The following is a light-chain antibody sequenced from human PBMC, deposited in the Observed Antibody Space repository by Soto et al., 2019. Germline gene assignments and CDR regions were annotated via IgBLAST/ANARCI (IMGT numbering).Light chain of an antibody. CDR3: SSYTSNTVL. Sequence: QSALPQPASVSGSPGQSITISCTGTSSDVGGYNYVSWYQQHPGKAPKLMIYAVTNRPSGVSHRFSGSKSGNTASLTISGLQAEDEADYYCSSYTSNTVLFGGGTQLTVL. CDR2: AVT. J-gene: IGLJ2*01. V-gene: IGLV2-14*01. CDR1: SSDVGGYNY.